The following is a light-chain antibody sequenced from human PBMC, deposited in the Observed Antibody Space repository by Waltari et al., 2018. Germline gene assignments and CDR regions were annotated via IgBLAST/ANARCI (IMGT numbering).Light chain of an antibody. CDR2: EVR. J-gene: IGLJ2*01. V-gene: IGLV2-8*01. CDR1: TNDIGSYDY. Sequence: QSALTQPPSASGSPGQSVTLSCTGTTNDIGSYDYVSWYQHHTGTAPKLIIYEVRNRPSGVAKRFSGSKSGITASLTVSSLLVEDESIYYFSSYVASRIVFCGGTRLTVL. CDR3: SSYVASRIV.